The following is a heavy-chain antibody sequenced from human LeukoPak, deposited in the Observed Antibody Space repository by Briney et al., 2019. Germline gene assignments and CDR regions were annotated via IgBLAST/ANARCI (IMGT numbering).Heavy chain of an antibody. D-gene: IGHD4-17*01. CDR3: AREYGDYVYY. J-gene: IGHJ4*02. CDR1: GFTFSSNY. CDR2: IYSGGTT. Sequence: GGSLRLSCAASGFTFSSNYMRWVRQAPGKGLEWVSVIYSGGTTYYADSVKGRLTISRDNSKNTLYLQMNSLRAEDTAVYYCAREYGDYVYYWGQGTMVTVSS. V-gene: IGHV3-66*01.